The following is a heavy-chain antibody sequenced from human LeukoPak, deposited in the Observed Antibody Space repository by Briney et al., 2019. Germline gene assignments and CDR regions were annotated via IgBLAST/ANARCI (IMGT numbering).Heavy chain of an antibody. Sequence: ASVKVSCKASGDTFTSYDINWVRQATGQGLEWMGWMNPNSGNTGYAQKFQARVTMTRNTSISTAYMELSSLRSEDTAVYYCATAQLAAGTSGGGIDYWGQGTLVTVSS. CDR1: GDTFTSYD. V-gene: IGHV1-8*01. CDR2: MNPNSGNT. CDR3: ATAQLAAGTSGGGIDY. J-gene: IGHJ4*02. D-gene: IGHD6-13*01.